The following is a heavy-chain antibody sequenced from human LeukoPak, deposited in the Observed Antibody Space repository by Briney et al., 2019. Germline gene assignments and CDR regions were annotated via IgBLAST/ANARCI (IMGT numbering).Heavy chain of an antibody. Sequence: GGSLRLSCAASGFTFTNYAMSWVRQAPGKGLEWDSVISATDGSTHYADSVKGRFTISRDNSKSTLYLQMNSLRAEDTAVYFCARSTTMEDWGQGTLVTVSS. V-gene: IGHV3-23*01. D-gene: IGHD3-10*01. CDR3: ARSTTMED. CDR1: GFTFTNYA. CDR2: ISATDGST. J-gene: IGHJ4*02.